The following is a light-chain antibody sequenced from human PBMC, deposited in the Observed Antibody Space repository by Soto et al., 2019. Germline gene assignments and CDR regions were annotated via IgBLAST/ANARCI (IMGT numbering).Light chain of an antibody. CDR3: SSLRV. V-gene: IGLV2-14*01. CDR1: SSDVGGFNY. CDR2: EVS. Sequence: QSALTQPASVSGSPGQSITISCTGPSSDVGGFNYVSWYQQHPGKAPKLMIYEVSNRPSGVSTRFSGSKSGNTASLTISGLQAEDEADCYCSSLRVFGTGTKVTVL. J-gene: IGLJ1*01.